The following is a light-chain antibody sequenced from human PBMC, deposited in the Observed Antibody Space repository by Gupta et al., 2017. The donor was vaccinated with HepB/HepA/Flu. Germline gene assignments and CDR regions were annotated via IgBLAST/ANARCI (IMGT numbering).Light chain of an antibody. Sequence: SYELTQPPSVSVSPGQTARITCLGDNLGDKYACWYQQKPGQSPVLVIYQDSKRPSGIPERFSGANSGNTATLTISGTQAMDEADYYCQAWDSSTAHVVFGGGTKLTVL. V-gene: IGLV3-1*01. CDR1: NLGDKY. CDR3: QAWDSSTAHVV. CDR2: QDS. J-gene: IGLJ2*01.